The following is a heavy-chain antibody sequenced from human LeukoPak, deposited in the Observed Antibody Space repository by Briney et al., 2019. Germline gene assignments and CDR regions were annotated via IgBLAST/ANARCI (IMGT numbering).Heavy chain of an antibody. Sequence: GGSLRLSCAASGFTFSSYAMSWVRQAPGKGLEWVSAIRGSGGSTYYADSVKGRFTISRDNSKNTLYLQMNSLRAEDTAVYYCAPTGGDPTDYWGQGTLVAVSS. D-gene: IGHD1-14*01. J-gene: IGHJ4*02. CDR1: GFTFSSYA. CDR2: IRGSGGST. CDR3: APTGGDPTDY. V-gene: IGHV3-23*01.